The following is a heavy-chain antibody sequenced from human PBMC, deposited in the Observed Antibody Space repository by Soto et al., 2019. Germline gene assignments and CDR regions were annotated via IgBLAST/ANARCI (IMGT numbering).Heavy chain of an antibody. CDR1: GYTFTSYG. Sequence: ASVKVSCKASGYTFTSYGISWVRQAPGQGLEWMGWISAYNGNTNYAQKLQGRVTMTTDTSTSTAYMELRSLRSDDTAVYYCARWVDCSGGSCYPNWFDPWGQGTLGTVSS. CDR2: ISAYNGNT. D-gene: IGHD2-15*01. J-gene: IGHJ5*02. V-gene: IGHV1-18*04. CDR3: ARWVDCSGGSCYPNWFDP.